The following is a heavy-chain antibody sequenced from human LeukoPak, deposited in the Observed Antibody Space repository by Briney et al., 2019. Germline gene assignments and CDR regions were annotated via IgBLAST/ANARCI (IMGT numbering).Heavy chain of an antibody. J-gene: IGHJ4*02. CDR1: GFTFSSYW. Sequence: GGSLRLSCAASGFTFSSYWMSWVRQAPGKGLEWVANIKQDGSEKYYVDSVKGRFTISRDNAKNSLYLQMNSLRAEDTAVYYCARDRVAVAEGLWVHDYWGQGTLVTVSS. D-gene: IGHD6-19*01. CDR2: IKQDGSEK. V-gene: IGHV3-7*01. CDR3: ARDRVAVAEGLWVHDY.